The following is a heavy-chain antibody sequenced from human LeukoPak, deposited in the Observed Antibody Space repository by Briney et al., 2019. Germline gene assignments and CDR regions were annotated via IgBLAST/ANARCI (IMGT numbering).Heavy chain of an antibody. V-gene: IGHV3-23*01. D-gene: IGHD3-10*01. CDR1: GFPFSSYA. CDR2: ISGSGGST. J-gene: IGHJ6*04. CDR3: AKASAGSGRALYYYGMDV. Sequence: EGSLRLSCAASGFPFSSYAMTWVRQAPGKGLEWVSAISGSGGSTYYADSVRGRFTISRDNSKNTLYLQMNSLRAEDTAVYYCAKASAGSGRALYYYGMDVWGKGTTVTASS.